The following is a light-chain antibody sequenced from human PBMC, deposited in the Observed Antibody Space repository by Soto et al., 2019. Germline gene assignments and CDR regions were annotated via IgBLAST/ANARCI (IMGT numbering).Light chain of an antibody. Sequence: DIQMTQSPSTLSASVGDRVTITCRASQSVSTWLAWYQQKPGKAPILLIYNASSLEIGVPSRFSGSGSGTEFTLTISSLQPDDFATYFCQQYNNYPRTFGGGTKVEI. J-gene: IGKJ4*01. CDR2: NAS. CDR1: QSVSTW. V-gene: IGKV1-5*03. CDR3: QQYNNYPRT.